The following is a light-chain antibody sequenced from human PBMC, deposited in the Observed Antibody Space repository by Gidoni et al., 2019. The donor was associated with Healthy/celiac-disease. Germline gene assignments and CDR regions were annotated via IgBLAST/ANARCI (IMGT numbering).Light chain of an antibody. CDR2: DVR. CDR3: CSYAGSYTLV. V-gene: IGLV2-11*01. J-gene: IGLJ2*01. Sequence: QSALTQPRSVSGSPGQSVTISCTGTSSDVGGYNYVSWDPQHPGKAPKLIIYDVRKRPSGVPDRFSGSKSGHTASLTISGLQAEDEADYYCCSYAGSYTLVFGGGTKLTVL. CDR1: SSDVGGYNY.